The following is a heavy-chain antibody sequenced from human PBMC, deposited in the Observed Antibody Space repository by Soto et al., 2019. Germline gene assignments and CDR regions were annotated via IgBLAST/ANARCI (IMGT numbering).Heavy chain of an antibody. J-gene: IGHJ2*01. CDR2: ISYDGSKK. V-gene: IGHV3-30-3*01. CDR3: ARPLWRDDYNWGYFDL. D-gene: IGHD4-4*01. CDR1: GFTFSSYA. Sequence: QVQLVESGGGVVQPGRSLRLSCAASGFTFSSYAMHWVRQAPGKGLEWVAVISYDGSKKYYADSVKGGFTISRDNSKNRMYLHMNSLRAEDTAAYSCARPLWRDDYNWGYFDLWGRGTLVTVYS.